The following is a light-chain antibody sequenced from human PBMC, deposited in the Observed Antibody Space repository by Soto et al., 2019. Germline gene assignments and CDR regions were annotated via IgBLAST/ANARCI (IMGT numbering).Light chain of an antibody. J-gene: IGKJ3*01. Sequence: DIQMTQSPSSLSASVGDRVTITCRASQSISSYLNWYQQKPGKAPKLLIYAASSLQSGVPSRFSGSGSGTDFTLTISSLPPEDFATYYCQQSYSTTFGPGTKVDIK. CDR2: AAS. CDR3: QQSYSTT. V-gene: IGKV1-39*01. CDR1: QSISSY.